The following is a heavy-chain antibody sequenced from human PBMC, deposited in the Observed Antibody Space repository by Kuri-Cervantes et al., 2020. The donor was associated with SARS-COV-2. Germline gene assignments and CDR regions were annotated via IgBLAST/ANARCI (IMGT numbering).Heavy chain of an antibody. J-gene: IGHJ5*02. V-gene: IGHV4-4*07. CDR3: ARDGGLHEGYSYGSGNWFDP. CDR2: IYTSGST. CDR1: GGSISSNY. D-gene: IGHD5-18*01. Sequence: SETLSLTCTVSGGSISSNYWSWIRQPAGKGLEWIGRIYTSGSTNYNPSLKSRVTISVDTSKNQFSLKLSSVTAADTAVYYCARDGGLHEGYSYGSGNWFDPWGQGTLVTVSS.